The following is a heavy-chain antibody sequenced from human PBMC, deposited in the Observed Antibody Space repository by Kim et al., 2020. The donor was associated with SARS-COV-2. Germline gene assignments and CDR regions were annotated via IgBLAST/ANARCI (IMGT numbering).Heavy chain of an antibody. D-gene: IGHD3-22*01. V-gene: IGHV3-30*04. J-gene: IGHJ3*02. Sequence: GGSLRLSCAASGFTFSSYAMHWVRQAPGKGLEWVAVISYDGSNKYYADSVKVRFPISSDNSKKTLYLQMNSLRAEDKAVYYCARDPAMIGERSPGAFEIWGQGTMGTDSS. CDR1: GFTFSSYA. CDR2: ISYDGSNK. CDR3: ARDPAMIGERSPGAFEI.